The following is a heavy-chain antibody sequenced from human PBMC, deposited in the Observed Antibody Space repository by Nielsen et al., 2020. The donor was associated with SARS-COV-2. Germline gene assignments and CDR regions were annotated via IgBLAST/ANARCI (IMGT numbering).Heavy chain of an antibody. J-gene: IGHJ4*02. CDR1: GFTFSTYG. D-gene: IGHD2-15*01. CDR2: ISYDGSNK. Sequence: GESLKISCAASGFTFSTYGMHWVRQAPGKGLEWVAAISYDGSNKYYVDSVKGRFTISRDNSKNTLYLQMSSLRGEDTAVYYCAKDWTAIVVVPSGGADYWGQGTLVTVSS. V-gene: IGHV3-30*18. CDR3: AKDWTAIVVVPSGGADY.